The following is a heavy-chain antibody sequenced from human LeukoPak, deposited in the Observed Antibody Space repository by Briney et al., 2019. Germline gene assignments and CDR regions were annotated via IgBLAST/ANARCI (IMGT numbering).Heavy chain of an antibody. CDR1: GYNFGNSW. J-gene: IGHJ6*03. Sequence: GESLKISCKGSGYNFGNSWIAWVRQMPGKGLEWIGIIYPGDSDTKYGPSFQGQVTISADKSISTAYLQWSSLKASDSAIYYCARKEYMDVWGEGTTVTVSS. V-gene: IGHV5-51*01. CDR2: IYPGDSDT. CDR3: ARKEYMDV.